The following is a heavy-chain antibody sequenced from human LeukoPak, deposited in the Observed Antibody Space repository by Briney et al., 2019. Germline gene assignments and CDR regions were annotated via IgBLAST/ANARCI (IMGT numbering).Heavy chain of an antibody. D-gene: IGHD2-2*01. Sequence: GGSLRLSCAASGFTFSSYSMNWVRQAPGKGLEWVSSISSSSSYIYYADSVKGRFTISRDNAKNSLYLQMNSLRAEDTALYYCARGGLSSTHNWFDPWGQGTLVTVSS. CDR3: ARGGLSSTHNWFDP. CDR2: ISSSSSYI. V-gene: IGHV3-21*01. J-gene: IGHJ5*02. CDR1: GFTFSSYS.